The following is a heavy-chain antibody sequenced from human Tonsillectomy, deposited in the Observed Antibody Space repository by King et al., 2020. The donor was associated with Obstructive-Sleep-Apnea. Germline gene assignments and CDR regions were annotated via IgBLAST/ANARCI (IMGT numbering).Heavy chain of an antibody. CDR1: GFTFSDDY. Sequence: VQLVESGGGLVKPGGSLRLSCAASGFTFSDDYMTWIRQAPGKGLEWVSYISSSSSYTNYADSVKGRFTISRDNAKNSLYLQMNSLRAEDTAVYYCARDRVSSRRYYYYGMDVWGQGTTVTVSS. CDR3: ARDRVSSRRYYYYGMDV. D-gene: IGHD6-13*01. V-gene: IGHV3-11*06. CDR2: ISSSSSYT. J-gene: IGHJ6*02.